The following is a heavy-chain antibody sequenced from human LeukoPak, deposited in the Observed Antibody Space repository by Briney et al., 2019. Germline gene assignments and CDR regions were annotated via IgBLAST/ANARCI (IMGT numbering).Heavy chain of an antibody. J-gene: IGHJ5*01. Sequence: ASVKVSCKASGYTFSSYHMHWVRQAPGQGLEWMGVINPSGGGTTYAQKFQGRVTMTRDMSTTTVYMELISLRSEDTAVYYCARDLWNFYVDSGYNRDFDSWGQGTLVTVSS. CDR3: ARDLWNFYVDSGYNRDFDS. V-gene: IGHV1-46*01. CDR2: INPSGGGT. CDR1: GYTFSSYH. D-gene: IGHD3-22*01.